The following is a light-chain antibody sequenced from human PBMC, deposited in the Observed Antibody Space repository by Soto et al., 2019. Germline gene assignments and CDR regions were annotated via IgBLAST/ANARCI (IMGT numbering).Light chain of an antibody. CDR2: DVS. J-gene: IGKJ4*01. CDR3: QQHNSFPFT. V-gene: IGKV1-13*02. CDR1: QGINSA. Sequence: AIQLTQSPSSLSASVGYRVTITCRASQGINSALVWYQQKPGKPPNLLVYDVSTLERGVPSRFSGSGSGTDFTLTISSLQPEDIATYYCQQHNSFPFTFGGGAKVEI.